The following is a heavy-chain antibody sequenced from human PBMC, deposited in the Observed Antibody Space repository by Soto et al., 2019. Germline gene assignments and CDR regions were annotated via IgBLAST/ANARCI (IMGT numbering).Heavy chain of an antibody. Sequence: GSLRLSCAASGFTFSTYSMNWFRQSPGKWLEWVAVILYDGSIEHYADSVKGRFTVSRDNSKNTVYLQMNSLTPEDTAVYYCAREASVAALNWFDPWGQGTLVTVSS. V-gene: IGHV3-30-3*01. CDR3: AREASVAALNWFDP. D-gene: IGHD6-6*01. CDR2: ILYDGSIE. J-gene: IGHJ5*02. CDR1: GFTFSTYS.